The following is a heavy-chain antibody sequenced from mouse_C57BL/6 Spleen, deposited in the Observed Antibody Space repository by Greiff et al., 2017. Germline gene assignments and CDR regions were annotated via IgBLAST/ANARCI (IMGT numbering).Heavy chain of an antibody. CDR3: ATYYGNWFAY. D-gene: IGHD2-10*01. Sequence: VQGVESGPGLVAPSPSLSITCNVSGFSLTSYGVDWVRQPPGQGLEWLGVIWGGRSTNYNSALMSRLSISKDNSNGHVSLNMNRLQTDDAAMYYCATYYGNWFAYWGQGTLVTVSA. J-gene: IGHJ3*01. V-gene: IGHV2-9*01. CDR2: IWGGRST. CDR1: GFSLTSYG.